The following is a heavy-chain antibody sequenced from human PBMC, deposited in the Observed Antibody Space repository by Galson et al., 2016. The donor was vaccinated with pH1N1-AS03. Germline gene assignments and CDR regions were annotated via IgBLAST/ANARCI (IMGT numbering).Heavy chain of an antibody. V-gene: IGHV5-51*01. Sequence: QSGAEVKKPGESLKISCKGSGYSFNSYWIGWVRQLSGKDLEWMGMLFPGDSDTRYSPSFQGQVTISADSRTAYLQWSSMKASDTAMYYCVRQFDVLTGFFDYWGQGALVTVSS. CDR3: VRQFDVLTGFFDY. CDR1: GYSFNSYW. D-gene: IGHD3-9*01. J-gene: IGHJ4*02. CDR2: LFPGDSDT.